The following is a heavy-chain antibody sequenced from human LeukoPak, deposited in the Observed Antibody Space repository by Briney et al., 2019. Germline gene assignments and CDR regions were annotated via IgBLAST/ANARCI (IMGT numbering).Heavy chain of an antibody. J-gene: IGHJ3*02. Sequence: SETLSLTCTVSGAFISSGGFYWSWLRQPPGKGLEWIGYIYHSGKAYYNPSLESRVTISVDRSKNHFSLNLNSVTAADTSVYYCARDLAETSTAFDIWGQGTMVTVSS. CDR2: IYHSGKA. CDR1: GAFISSGGFY. CDR3: ARDLAETSTAFDI. V-gene: IGHV4-30-2*01.